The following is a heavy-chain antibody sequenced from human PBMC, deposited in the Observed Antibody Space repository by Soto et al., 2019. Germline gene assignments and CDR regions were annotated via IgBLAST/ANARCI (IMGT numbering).Heavy chain of an antibody. J-gene: IGHJ5*02. D-gene: IGHD6-19*01. V-gene: IGHV1-8*01. Sequence: GSGKGCFKASGYPFTSYDINLVRQATGQGLEWIGWINPNSGNTGYAQKFHGRVTMTRNTSISTAYMELSSLRSEDTAVYYCARSHSSGWKNWFDPWGQGTMVTVSS. CDR3: ARSHSSGWKNWFDP. CDR2: INPNSGNT. CDR1: GYPFTSYD.